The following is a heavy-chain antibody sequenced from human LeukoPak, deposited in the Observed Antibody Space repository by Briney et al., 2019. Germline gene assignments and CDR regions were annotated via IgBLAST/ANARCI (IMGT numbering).Heavy chain of an antibody. D-gene: IGHD1-26*01. CDR3: ARVTLRGSKYNWFDP. V-gene: IGHV1-69*04. CDR2: ITPILGTT. J-gene: IGHJ5*02. Sequence: SVKVSCKAPGGTFSSHVISWVRQAPGQGLEWMGRITPILGTTNYAQKFQGRVTITADKSTSTAYMELSSLRSEDTAVYYCARVTLRGSKYNWFDPWGQGTLVTVSS. CDR1: GGTFSSHV.